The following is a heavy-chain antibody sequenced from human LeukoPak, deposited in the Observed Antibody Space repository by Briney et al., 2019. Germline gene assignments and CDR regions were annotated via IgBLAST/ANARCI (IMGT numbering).Heavy chain of an antibody. V-gene: IGHV3-30-3*01. D-gene: IGHD3-10*01. Sequence: PTGGSLRLSCAASGFTFSSYAMPWVRQAPGKGLEWVAVISYDGSNKYYADSVKGRFTISRDNSKNTLYLQMNSLRAEDTAVYYCARDGPHTMVRGVIRWFDPWGQGTLVTVSS. J-gene: IGHJ5*02. CDR2: ISYDGSNK. CDR1: GFTFSSYA. CDR3: ARDGPHTMVRGVIRWFDP.